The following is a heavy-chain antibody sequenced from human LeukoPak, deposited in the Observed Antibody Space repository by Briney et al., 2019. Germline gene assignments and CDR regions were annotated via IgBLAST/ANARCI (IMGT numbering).Heavy chain of an antibody. J-gene: IGHJ3*02. CDR2: IYTSGST. D-gene: IGHD4-23*01. Sequence: SETLSLTCTVSGGSISSYYWSWIRQPPGKGLEWIGYIYTSGSTNYNPSLKSRVTISVGTSKNQFSLKLSSVTAADTAVYYCAGSAPYGGNSRRAFDIWGQGTMVTVSS. CDR3: AGSAPYGGNSRRAFDI. CDR1: GGSISSYY. V-gene: IGHV4-4*09.